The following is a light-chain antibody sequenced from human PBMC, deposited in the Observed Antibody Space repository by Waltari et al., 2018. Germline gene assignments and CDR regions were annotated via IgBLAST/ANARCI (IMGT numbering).Light chain of an antibody. CDR2: DAS. CDR1: QSVSSY. J-gene: IGKJ5*01. Sequence: EIVLTQSPAPLSLSPGERATLSCRASQSVSSYLAWYQQRPGPTPSLLIYDASNRATGIPARFSGSGSGTDFTLTISSLEPEDFAVYYCQQRSKWPITFGQGTRLEIK. V-gene: IGKV3-11*01. CDR3: QQRSKWPIT.